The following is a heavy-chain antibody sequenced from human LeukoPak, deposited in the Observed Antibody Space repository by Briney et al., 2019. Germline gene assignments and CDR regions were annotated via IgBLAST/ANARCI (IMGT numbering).Heavy chain of an antibody. CDR2: LSYDGGGQ. V-gene: IGHV3-30-3*01. CDR1: GFTFSRYA. D-gene: IGHD2-21*02. J-gene: IGHJ4*02. Sequence: GGSLRLSCAASGFTFSRYAMHWVRQAPGKGLEWVALLSYDGGGQYYADSVKGRFTISRDISKNTVYLQTSSLRAEDTAVYYCAKAWALTYLGGVDSWGQGTLVTVSS. CDR3: AKAWALTYLGGVDS.